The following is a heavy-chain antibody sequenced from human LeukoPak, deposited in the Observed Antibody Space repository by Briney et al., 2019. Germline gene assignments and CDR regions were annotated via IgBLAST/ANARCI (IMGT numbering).Heavy chain of an antibody. CDR1: GFTFSSYA. D-gene: IGHD3-22*01. CDR3: AKDPSPRLVVVHGAAFDM. J-gene: IGHJ3*02. CDR2: ISGSGGST. V-gene: IGHV3-23*01. Sequence: PGGSLRLSCAASGFTFSSYAVSWVRQAPGKGLEWVSSISGSGGSTYYPDSVRGRFTISRDNFKDTLYLQMNSLRAEDTAVYYCAKDPSPRLVVVHGAAFDMRGQGTTVTVSS.